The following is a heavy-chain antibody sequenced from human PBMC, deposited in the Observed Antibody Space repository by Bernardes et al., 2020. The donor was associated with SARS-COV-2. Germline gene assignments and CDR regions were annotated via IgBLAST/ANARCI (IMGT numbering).Heavy chain of an antibody. D-gene: IGHD4-4*01. Sequence: SGPTLVEPTQTLTLTCTFSGFSLSTGGMCVSWIRQPPGKALEWLARIDWYDDKYYSTSLKTRLTISKDTSKNQVVLTMTNMDPVDTATYYCARTDYSNHYFDYWGQGTQVAVSS. J-gene: IGHJ4*02. CDR2: IDWYDDK. CDR3: ARTDYSNHYFDY. CDR1: GFSLSTGGMC. V-gene: IGHV2-70*11.